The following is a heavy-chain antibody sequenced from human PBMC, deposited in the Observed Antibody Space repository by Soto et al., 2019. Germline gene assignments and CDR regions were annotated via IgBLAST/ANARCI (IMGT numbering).Heavy chain of an antibody. J-gene: IGHJ4*02. V-gene: IGHV4-4*07. CDR3: ASMVTSASFDY. CDR1: GASFSSFH. Sequence: PSETLSLTCSVSGASFSSFHWSWIRQPAGKGLEWIGRVFSSGSTHYNPSLASRVTMSLDASKNQFSLKLFSVTAADTAVYYCASMVTSASFDYWGQGTLVTSPQ. D-gene: IGHD2-21*02. CDR2: VFSSGST.